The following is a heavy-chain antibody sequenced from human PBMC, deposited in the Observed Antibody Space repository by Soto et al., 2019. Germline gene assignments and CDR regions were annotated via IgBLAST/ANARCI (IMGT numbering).Heavy chain of an antibody. D-gene: IGHD2-15*01. V-gene: IGHV4-31*03. CDR3: ARTVVLVAATANFDY. CDR1: GGSINSGGYY. CDR2: IYYNGGT. Sequence: QVQLQESGPGLVKPSQTLSLTCTVSGGSINSGGYYWSWIRQHPGKGLEWIGYIYYNGGTYYTPSLKSRVIISVDTSKNQFSLKLSSVTAADTAVYYCARTVVLVAATANFDYWGQGTLVTVSS. J-gene: IGHJ4*02.